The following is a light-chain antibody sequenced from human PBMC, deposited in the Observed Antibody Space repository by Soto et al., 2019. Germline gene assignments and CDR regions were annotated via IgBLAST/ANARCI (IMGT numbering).Light chain of an antibody. Sequence: DVVLTQSPLSLPVNFGQPASISCRSSKSLVYSDGNTHLSWFHQRPGQSPRRLIYRVSSRDSWVPDRFRGSGSGTDFTLEISRVEAEDVGIYFCTQGPHWPRTFGQGTKVEVK. J-gene: IGKJ1*01. CDR2: RVS. CDR3: TQGPHWPRT. CDR1: KSLVYSDGNTH. V-gene: IGKV2-30*01.